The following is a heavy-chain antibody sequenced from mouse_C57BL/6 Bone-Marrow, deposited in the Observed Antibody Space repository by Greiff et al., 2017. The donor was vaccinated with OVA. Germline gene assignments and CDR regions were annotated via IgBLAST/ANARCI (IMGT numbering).Heavy chain of an antibody. CDR2: ILPGSGST. CDR1: GYTFTGYW. Sequence: VKLVESGAELMKPGASVKLSCKATGYTFTGYWIEWVKQRPGHGLEWIGEILPGSGSTTYNEKFKGKATFTAATSSNTAYMQLSSLTTEDSAIYYCARLKDYDGYFDVWGTGTTVTVSS. J-gene: IGHJ1*03. V-gene: IGHV1-9*01. CDR3: ARLKDYDGYFDV. D-gene: IGHD2-4*01.